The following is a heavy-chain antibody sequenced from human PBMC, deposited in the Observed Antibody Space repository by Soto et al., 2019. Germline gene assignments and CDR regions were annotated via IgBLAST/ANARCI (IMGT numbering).Heavy chain of an antibody. Sequence: QVQLVESGGGVVQPGRSLRLSCAASGFTFSSYAMHWVRQAPGKGLEWVAVISYDGSNKYYADSVKGRFTISRDNSKNTMYLQMNGLSAEDTAVYYCARGGRGVAATLFLLSYWGQGTLVTVSS. CDR1: GFTFSSYA. CDR2: ISYDGSNK. CDR3: ARGGRGVAATLFLLSY. V-gene: IGHV3-30-3*01. D-gene: IGHD2-15*01. J-gene: IGHJ4*02.